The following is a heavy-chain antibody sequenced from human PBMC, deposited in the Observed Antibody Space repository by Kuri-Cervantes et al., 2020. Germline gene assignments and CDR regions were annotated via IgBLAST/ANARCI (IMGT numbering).Heavy chain of an antibody. CDR3: ARDYSNKGLDY. D-gene: IGHD4-11*01. V-gene: IGHV3-13*01. Sequence: GESLKISCAASGFTFSSYDMHWVRQATGKGLEWVSAIGTAGDTYYPGSVKGRFTISRENAKNSLFLQMNSLRAEDTAVYYCARDYSNKGLDYWGQGTLVTVSS. J-gene: IGHJ4*02. CDR1: GFTFSSYD. CDR2: IGTAGDT.